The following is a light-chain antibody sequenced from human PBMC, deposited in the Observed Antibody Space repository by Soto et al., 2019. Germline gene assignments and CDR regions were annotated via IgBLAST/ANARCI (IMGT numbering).Light chain of an antibody. CDR1: NIGSKG. CDR3: QVWDSSSDQYV. Sequence: SYELTQPPSVSVAPGQTATITCGGNNIGSKGVHWYQQKPGQAPVLVVYDDSDRPSAITERYSGSNSGNTANLTISRVEAGDEADYYCQVWDSSSDQYVFATGTKLTVL. CDR2: DDS. J-gene: IGLJ1*01. V-gene: IGLV3-21*02.